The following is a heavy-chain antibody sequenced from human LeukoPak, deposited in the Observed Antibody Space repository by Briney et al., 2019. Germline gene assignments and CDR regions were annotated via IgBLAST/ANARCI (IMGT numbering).Heavy chain of an antibody. J-gene: IGHJ4*02. V-gene: IGHV4-39*01. CDR1: GGSISSSSYY. CDR3: ARSDGSWSWDHDY. CDR2: IYYSGST. Sequence: SETLSLTCTVSGGSISSSSYYWGWIRQPPGKGLEWIGSIYYSGSTYYNPSLKSRVTISVDTSRNQFSLKLSPVTAADTAVYYCARSDGSWSWDHDYWGQGTLVTVSS. D-gene: IGHD6-13*01.